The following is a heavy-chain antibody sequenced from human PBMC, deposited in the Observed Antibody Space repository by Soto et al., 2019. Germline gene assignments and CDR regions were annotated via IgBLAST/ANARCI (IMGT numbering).Heavy chain of an antibody. CDR2: IYSDGRT. V-gene: IGHV3-53*02. Sequence: DVQLVETGGGLIQPGGSLRLSCAASGFIVSSSYMSWVRQAPGKGLEWVSVIYSDGRTYYAASVKGRFTISRDNSKNTLYLQMNSLRAEDTAVYYCARCSGWYGQCYFDCWGQGTLVTVSS. D-gene: IGHD6-13*01. CDR3: ARCSGWYGQCYFDC. J-gene: IGHJ4*02. CDR1: GFIVSSSY.